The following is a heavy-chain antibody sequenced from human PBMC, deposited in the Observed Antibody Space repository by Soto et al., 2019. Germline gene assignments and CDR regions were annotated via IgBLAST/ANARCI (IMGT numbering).Heavy chain of an antibody. V-gene: IGHV1-18*01. CDR3: ARDTPTNYYGSGSYNAEIDY. CDR1: GYTFTSYG. CDR2: ISAYNGNT. Sequence: GASVKVSCKASGYTFTSYGISWVRQAPGQGLEWMGWISAYNGNTNYAQKLQGRVTMTTDTSTSTAYMELRSLRSDDTAVYYCARDTPTNYYGSGSYNAEIDYWGQGTLVTVSS. D-gene: IGHD3-10*01. J-gene: IGHJ4*02.